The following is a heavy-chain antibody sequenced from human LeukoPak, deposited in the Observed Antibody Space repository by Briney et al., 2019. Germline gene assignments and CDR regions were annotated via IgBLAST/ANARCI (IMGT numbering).Heavy chain of an antibody. J-gene: IGHJ6*03. Sequence: SETLSLTCTVSGGSISSYYWSWIRQPPGKGLERIGYIYYSGSTNYNPSLKSRVTISVDTSKNQFSLKLSSVTAADTAVYYCARDRYDYYYYMDVWGKGTTVTVSS. CDR2: IYYSGST. CDR1: GGSISSYY. CDR3: ARDRYDYYYYMDV. V-gene: IGHV4-59*01.